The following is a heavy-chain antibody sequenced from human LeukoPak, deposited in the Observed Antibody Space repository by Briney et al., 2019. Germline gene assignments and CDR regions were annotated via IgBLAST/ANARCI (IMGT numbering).Heavy chain of an antibody. CDR2: IYYSGGT. J-gene: IGHJ2*01. CDR3: AREYSSSYWYFDL. Sequence: SETLSLTCTVSGGSISSYYWSWIRQPPGKGLEWIGYIYYSGGTNYNPSLKSRVTISVDTSKNQFSLKLSSVTAADTAVYYCAREYSSSYWYFDLWGRGTLVTVSS. V-gene: IGHV4-59*01. CDR1: GGSISSYY. D-gene: IGHD6-13*01.